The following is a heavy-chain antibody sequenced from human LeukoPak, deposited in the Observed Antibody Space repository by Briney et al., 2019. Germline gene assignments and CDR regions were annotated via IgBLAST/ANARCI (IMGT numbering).Heavy chain of an antibody. CDR2: INPNSGGT. J-gene: IGHJ4*02. Sequence: GASVKVSCKASGYTFTGYYMHWVRQAHGQGLEWMGWINPNSGGTNYAQKFQGRVTMTRDTSISTAYMELSRLRSDDTAVYYCAAKIGYSYGFGYWGQGTLVTVSS. CDR1: GYTFTGYY. CDR3: AAKIGYSYGFGY. D-gene: IGHD5-18*01. V-gene: IGHV1-2*02.